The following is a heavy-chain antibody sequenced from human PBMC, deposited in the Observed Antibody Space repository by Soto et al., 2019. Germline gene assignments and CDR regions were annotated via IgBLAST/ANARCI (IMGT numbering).Heavy chain of an antibody. CDR2: VGGSDDDK. CDR1: GFTFSDYA. D-gene: IGHD2-8*01. J-gene: IGHJ3*02. CDR3: AKDATSFNGVWDAFDM. V-gene: IGHV3-23*01. Sequence: EVQLLESGGGVVQPGGSLRLSCAASGFTFSDYAMSWVRQTPGKGLQWVSGVGGSDDDKHYAASVRVRFIVSRDNAKNTLYLLMNSPRADDTAIYYCAKDATSFNGVWDAFDMWGQGTEVTVSS.